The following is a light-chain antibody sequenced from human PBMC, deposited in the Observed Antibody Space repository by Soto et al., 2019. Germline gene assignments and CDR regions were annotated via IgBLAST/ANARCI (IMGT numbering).Light chain of an antibody. J-gene: IGKJ2*01. Sequence: DAVLTQSPLSLPVTLGQPASISCRSSQSLVFGDGNTYLNWFQQRPGQSPRRLIYKVSNRDSGVPDRFSGSASGTDFTLKISRVEAEDVGLYYCMQATHWPYTCGQGTKLEIK. V-gene: IGKV2-30*01. CDR1: QSLVFGDGNTY. CDR2: KVS. CDR3: MQATHWPYT.